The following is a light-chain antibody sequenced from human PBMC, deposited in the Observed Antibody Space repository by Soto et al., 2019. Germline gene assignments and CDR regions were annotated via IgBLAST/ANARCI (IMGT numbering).Light chain of an antibody. Sequence: EIVMTQSPATLSVSPGERATLSCRASQSISSDLAWYQQKPGQAPRLLMYGASTRATGIPARFSGSGSGTEFTLTISRLQSGDFAVYFCQQYNNWPRTFGQGTKVEIK. J-gene: IGKJ1*01. CDR3: QQYNNWPRT. V-gene: IGKV3D-15*01. CDR1: QSISSD. CDR2: GAS.